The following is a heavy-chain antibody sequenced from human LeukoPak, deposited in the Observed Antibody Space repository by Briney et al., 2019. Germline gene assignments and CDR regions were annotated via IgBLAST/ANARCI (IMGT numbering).Heavy chain of an antibody. Sequence: SETLSLTCTLSGGSISSSIYFWGWVRQPRGRGLEWIGCIYYSGSTYYNPSLKSRVTISVDTSKNQFSLKLSSVTAADTAVYYCARRSVVPAAANWLHPWGQGTLVTVSS. J-gene: IGHJ5*02. V-gene: IGHV4-39*01. CDR1: GGSISSSIYF. D-gene: IGHD2-2*01. CDR3: ARRSVVPAAANWLHP. CDR2: IYYSGST.